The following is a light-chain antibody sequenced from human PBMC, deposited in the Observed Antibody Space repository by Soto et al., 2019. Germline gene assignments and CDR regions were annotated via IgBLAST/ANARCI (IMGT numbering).Light chain of an antibody. CDR2: EES. Sequence: DIPLTQSPSSLSASVGDRVTITCRASQAITNNLAWYQQKPGNPPKLLIYEESTLHSGVPSRFSGRKVGTQFILTIDSLQPEDFATYYCQQVKSYPRTFGGGTKAEIK. V-gene: IGKV1-9*01. CDR3: QQVKSYPRT. CDR1: QAITNN. J-gene: IGKJ4*01.